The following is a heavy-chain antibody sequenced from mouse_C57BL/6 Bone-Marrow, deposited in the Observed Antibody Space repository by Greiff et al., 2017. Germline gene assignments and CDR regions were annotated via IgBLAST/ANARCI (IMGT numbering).Heavy chain of an antibody. CDR1: GYTFTSYW. CDR2: IHPNSGST. CDR3: ARVGYSNYYFDY. J-gene: IGHJ2*01. V-gene: IGHV1-64*01. D-gene: IGHD2-5*01. Sequence: QVQLQQPGAELVKPGASVKLSCKASGYTFTSYWMHWVKQRPGQGLEWIGMIHPNSGSTNYNEKFKSKATLTVDKTCGTAYMQLYSLTSENSAVYYCARVGYSNYYFDYWGQGTTLTVSS.